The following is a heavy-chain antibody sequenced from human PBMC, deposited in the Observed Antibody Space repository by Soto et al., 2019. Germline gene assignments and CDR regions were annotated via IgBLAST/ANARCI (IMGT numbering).Heavy chain of an antibody. CDR3: ASPATTYYHYYGTDV. CDR2: INPSGGST. D-gene: IGHD6-25*01. Sequence: ASVKVSCKASGYTFTSYYMHWVRQAPGQGLEWMGIINPSGGSTSYAQKFQGRVTMTRDTSTSTVYMELSSLRSEDTAVYYCASPATTYYHYYGTDVWGKGTKVTVPQ. CDR1: GYTFTSYY. J-gene: IGHJ6*04. V-gene: IGHV1-46*01.